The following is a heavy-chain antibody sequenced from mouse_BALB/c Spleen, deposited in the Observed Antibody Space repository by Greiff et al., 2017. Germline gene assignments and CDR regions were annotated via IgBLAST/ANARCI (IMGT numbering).Heavy chain of an antibody. D-gene: IGHD2-14*01. V-gene: IGHV3-6*02. Sequence: EVKLQESGPGLVKPSQSLSLTCSVTGYSITSGYYWNWIRQFPGNKLEWMGYISYDGSNNYNPSLKNRNSITRDTSKNQFFLKLNSVTTEDTATYYCARGYRYDEGYFGYWGQGTTLTVSS. CDR1: GYSITSGYY. CDR3: ARGYRYDEGYFGY. J-gene: IGHJ2*01. CDR2: ISYDGSN.